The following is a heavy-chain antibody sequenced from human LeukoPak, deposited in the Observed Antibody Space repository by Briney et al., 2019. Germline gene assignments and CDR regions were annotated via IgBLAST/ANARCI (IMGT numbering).Heavy chain of an antibody. Sequence: SETLSLTCAVSGDSISNNYLWRWVRQFPGKGLEYIGEIYRTGRTNYNPSLKSRVTISIDKSENQFSLKLSSVTAADTAVYYCARGGIIRRRTPFDYWGQGTLVTVSS. D-gene: IGHD1-1*01. CDR1: GDSISNNYL. J-gene: IGHJ4*02. V-gene: IGHV4-4*02. CDR3: ARGGIIRRRTPFDY. CDR2: IYRTGRT.